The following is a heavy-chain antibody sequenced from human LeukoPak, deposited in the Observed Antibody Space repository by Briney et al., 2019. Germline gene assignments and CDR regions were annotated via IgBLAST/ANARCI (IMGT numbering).Heavy chain of an antibody. CDR3: VRDGVAAPEEFDY. V-gene: IGHV1-2*02. CDR1: GYTFTAYY. J-gene: IGHJ4*02. D-gene: IGHD2-15*01. CDR2: IADSGAT. Sequence: ASVKVSCKASGYTFTAYYMHWVRQAPGQGLEWMGWIADSGATNHVQKFQGRVTMTRDTSISTAYMELSRLRSDDTAVYYCVRDGVAAPEEFDYWGQGTLVTVSS.